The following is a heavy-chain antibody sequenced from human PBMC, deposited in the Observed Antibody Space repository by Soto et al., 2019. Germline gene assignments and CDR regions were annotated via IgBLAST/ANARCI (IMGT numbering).Heavy chain of an antibody. V-gene: IGHV1-69*01. J-gene: IGHJ6*02. D-gene: IGHD3-22*01. Sequence: QVQLVQSGAEVKKPGSSVKVSCKASAGTFSSYGIRWVRQAHGQGLEWLGGIMPIFGTPNYAQTFQGRVTITTDEATSTGYMELSSLASEDTAVYYCARDRSWKSYYYDSSVPYLYGIDVCCQGTTVTVSS. CDR2: IMPIFGTP. CDR1: AGTFSSYG. CDR3: ARDRSWKSYYYDSSVPYLYGIDV.